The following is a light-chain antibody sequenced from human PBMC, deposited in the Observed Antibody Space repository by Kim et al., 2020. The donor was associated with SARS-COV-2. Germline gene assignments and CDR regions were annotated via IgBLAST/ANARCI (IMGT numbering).Light chain of an antibody. J-gene: IGKJ4*01. CDR1: QGITTN. CDR2: AAS. V-gene: IGKV1-9*01. Sequence: ASVGDRVTITCRASQGITTNLGWYQQKPGKAPKLLIYAASTLQSGVPSRFSGSGSGTEFTLTISSLQPEDFATYYCQQHNTYPLTLGGGTKVEIK. CDR3: QQHNTYPLT.